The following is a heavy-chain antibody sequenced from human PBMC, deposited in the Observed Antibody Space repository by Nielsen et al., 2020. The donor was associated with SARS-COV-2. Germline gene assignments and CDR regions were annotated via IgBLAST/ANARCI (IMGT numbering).Heavy chain of an antibody. CDR2: ISYDGSNK. Sequence: GGSLRLSCAASGFTFSSYAMHWVRQAPGKGLEWVAVISYDGSNKYYADSVKGRFTIARDNSKNTLYLQMNSLRAEDTAVYYCARPVEMATISEGVGFDPWGQGTLVTVSS. J-gene: IGHJ5*02. CDR3: ARPVEMATISEGVGFDP. V-gene: IGHV3-30-3*01. D-gene: IGHD5-24*01. CDR1: GFTFSSYA.